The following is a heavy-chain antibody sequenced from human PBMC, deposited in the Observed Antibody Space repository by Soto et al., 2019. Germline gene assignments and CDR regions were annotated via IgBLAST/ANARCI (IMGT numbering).Heavy chain of an antibody. CDR2: TYYRSRWYS. V-gene: IGHV6-1*01. CDR1: VYSVSSNSAA. J-gene: IGHJ5*02. CDR3: ARDRRSGTYNYNWFDP. D-gene: IGHD1-26*01. Sequence: SQTLSLTCAISVYSVSSNSAAWNWIRQSPSRGLEWLGRTYYRSRWYSDYAGSLKSRITINPDTSSNQFSLQLHSVTPEDTAVYYCARDRRSGTYNYNWFDPWGQGTLVTVSS.